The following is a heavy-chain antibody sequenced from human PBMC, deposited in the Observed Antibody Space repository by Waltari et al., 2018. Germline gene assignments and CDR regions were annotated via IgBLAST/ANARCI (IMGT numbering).Heavy chain of an antibody. CDR2: IYYSGST. CDR1: GGSISSYY. CDR3: ARDGGYYDFWSGYYAPGYFDY. J-gene: IGHJ4*02. D-gene: IGHD3-3*01. V-gene: IGHV4-59*01. Sequence: QVQLQESGPGLVKPSETLSLTCTVSGGSISSYYWSWIRQPPGKGLEWIGYIYYSGSTNSNPSLKSRVTISVDTSKNQFSLKLSSVTAADTAVYYCARDGGYYDFWSGYYAPGYFDYRGQGTLVTVSS.